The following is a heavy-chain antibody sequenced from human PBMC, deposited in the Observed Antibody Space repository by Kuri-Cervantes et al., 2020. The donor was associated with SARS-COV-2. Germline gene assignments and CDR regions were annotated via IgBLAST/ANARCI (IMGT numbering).Heavy chain of an antibody. V-gene: IGHV3-33*01. CDR3: ARDRPPLYDNEIVDV. D-gene: IGHD3-9*01. CDR1: GFTFSSYG. J-gene: IGHJ6*02. Sequence: GGSLRLSCAASGFTFSSYGMHWVRQAPGKGLEWVAVIWYDGSNKYYADSVKGRFTISRDNSKNTLYLQMNSLRAEDTAVYYCARDRPPLYDNEIVDVWGQGTTVTVSS. CDR2: IWYDGSNK.